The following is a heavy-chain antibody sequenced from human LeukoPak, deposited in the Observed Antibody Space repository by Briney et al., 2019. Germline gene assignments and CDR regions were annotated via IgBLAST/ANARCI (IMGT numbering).Heavy chain of an antibody. CDR2: IIPTLGIA. V-gene: IGHV1-69*04. J-gene: IGHJ6*02. CDR3: TGGYTLYDILTGYQTYGMDV. CDR1: GGTFSSYA. D-gene: IGHD3-9*01. Sequence: ASVKVSCKASGGTFSSYAISWVRQAPGQGLEWMGRIIPTLGIANYAQKFQGRVTITADKSTSTAYMELSSLRSEDTAVYYCTGGYTLYDILTGYQTYGMDVWGQGTTVTVSS.